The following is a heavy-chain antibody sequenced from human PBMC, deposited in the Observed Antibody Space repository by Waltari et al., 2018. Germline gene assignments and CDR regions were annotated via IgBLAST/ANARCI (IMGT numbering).Heavy chain of an antibody. CDR1: GSDFTNKY. D-gene: IGHD1-1*01. J-gene: IGHJ4*02. V-gene: IGHV1-46*01. Sequence: QVQLVQSGAEVKSPGASVKVSCKASGSDFTNKYIHWVRQALGQAPEGMGTINPSGTTRYAQEFQGRVTMTRDTSTSTVYMELSSLTSYDTAIYFCARDFFGGGNSLSWAFDYWGQGTLVTVSS. CDR2: INPSGTT. CDR3: ARDFFGGGNSLSWAFDY.